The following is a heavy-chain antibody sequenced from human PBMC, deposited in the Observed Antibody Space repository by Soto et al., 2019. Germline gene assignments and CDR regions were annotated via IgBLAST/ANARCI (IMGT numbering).Heavy chain of an antibody. CDR3: AKPRITIFGVVSTIPNFDY. CDR1: GFPFSSYA. Sequence: GGSLRLSCAASGFPFSSYAMSWVRQAPGKGLEWVSAISGSGGSTYYADSVKGRFTISRDNSKNTLYLQMNSLRAEDTAVYYCAKPRITIFGVVSTIPNFDYWGQGTLVTVSS. V-gene: IGHV3-23*01. D-gene: IGHD3-3*01. J-gene: IGHJ4*02. CDR2: ISGSGGST.